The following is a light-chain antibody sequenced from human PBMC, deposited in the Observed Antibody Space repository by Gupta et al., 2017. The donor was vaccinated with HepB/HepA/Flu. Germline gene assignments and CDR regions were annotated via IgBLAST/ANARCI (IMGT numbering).Light chain of an antibody. CDR1: QSVSSN. CDR2: GAS. J-gene: IGKJ1*01. CDR3: QQYNNWPLT. V-gene: IGKV3-15*01. Sequence: EIVMTQSPATLSVSPGERATLSCRASQSVSSNLAWYQQKPGQAPRLLIYGASTRATGIPARFSGSGSGTEFTRTISSMKSEDFAVYYCQQYNNWPLTFGQGTKVEIK.